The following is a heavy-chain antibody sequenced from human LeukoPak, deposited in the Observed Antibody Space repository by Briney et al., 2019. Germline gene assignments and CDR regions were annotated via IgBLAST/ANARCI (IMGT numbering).Heavy chain of an antibody. D-gene: IGHD1-26*01. Sequence: GGSLRLSCAASGFTFSSYAMSWVRQAPGKGLEWVSAISGSGGSTYYADSVKGRFTISRDNSKNTLYLQMNSLRAEDTAVYYCAKPGYSGSYLSQWFDPWGQGTLVTVSS. CDR2: ISGSGGST. V-gene: IGHV3-23*01. J-gene: IGHJ5*02. CDR1: GFTFSSYA. CDR3: AKPGYSGSYLSQWFDP.